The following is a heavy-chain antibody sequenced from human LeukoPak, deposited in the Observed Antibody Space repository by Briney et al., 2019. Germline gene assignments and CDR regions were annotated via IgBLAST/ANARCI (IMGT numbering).Heavy chain of an antibody. D-gene: IGHD3-16*01. Sequence: GGSLRLSCAASGFTFSSFWMTWVRQAPGKGLEWVANIKEDGSEKYYVDSVKGRFTISRDNAKNSLYLQMNSLRAEDTAVYYCARVMGYDYVWGSYHDAFDIWGQGTMVTVSS. J-gene: IGHJ3*02. CDR3: ARVMGYDYVWGSYHDAFDI. CDR1: GFTFSSFW. V-gene: IGHV3-7*01. CDR2: IKEDGSEK.